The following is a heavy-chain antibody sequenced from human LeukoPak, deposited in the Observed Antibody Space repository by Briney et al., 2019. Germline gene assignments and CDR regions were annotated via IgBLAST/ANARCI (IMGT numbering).Heavy chain of an antibody. Sequence: GESLKISCQGSGYNFTNYWIGWVRQMPGKGLEWMGIIYPADSDTRYSPSFQGHVTISADKSISTAYLQRTSLKASDSAIYYCARGGSNFEYWGQGTLVTVSS. V-gene: IGHV5-51*01. J-gene: IGHJ4*02. CDR1: GYNFTNYW. CDR2: IYPADSDT. CDR3: ARGGSNFEY. D-gene: IGHD3-16*01.